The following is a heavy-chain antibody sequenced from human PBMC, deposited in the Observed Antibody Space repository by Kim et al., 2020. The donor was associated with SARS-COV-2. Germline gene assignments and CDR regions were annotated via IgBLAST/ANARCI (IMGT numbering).Heavy chain of an antibody. V-gene: IGHV3-74*01. J-gene: IGHJ6*02. D-gene: IGHD2-2*01. CDR1: GFSFSSYW. Sequence: GGSLRLSCAVSGFSFSSYWMHWVRQAPGKGLVWVSRINSDGSSTSYADSVKGRFTISRDNAKNTLYLQMNSLRAEDTAVYYCARGGGYCSSTSCYAPGMDVWGQGTTVTVSS. CDR3: ARGGGYCSSTSCYAPGMDV. CDR2: INSDGSST.